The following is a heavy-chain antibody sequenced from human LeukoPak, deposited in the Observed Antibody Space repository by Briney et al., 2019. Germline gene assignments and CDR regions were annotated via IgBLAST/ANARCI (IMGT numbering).Heavy chain of an antibody. CDR3: ASYRYYYDSSGYRRGYYFDY. D-gene: IGHD3-22*01. Sequence: SETLSLTCTVSGGSISSGSYYWSWIRQPAGKGLEWIGRIYTSGSTNYNPSLKSRVTISVDTSKNQFSLKLSSVTAADTAVYYCASYRYYYDSSGYRRGYYFDYWGQGTLATVSS. V-gene: IGHV4-61*02. CDR2: IYTSGST. J-gene: IGHJ4*02. CDR1: GGSISSGSYY.